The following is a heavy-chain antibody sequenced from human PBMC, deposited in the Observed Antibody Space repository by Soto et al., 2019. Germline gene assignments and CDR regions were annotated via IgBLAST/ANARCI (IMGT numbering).Heavy chain of an antibody. D-gene: IGHD3-22*01. Sequence: SETLSLTCSVSGDSISRIDYYWTWIRQHPEKGLEWIGNIYFRGNTYFSPSLESRLTISVDTSKNQFSLKLTSVTAADTAVYYCAREGGSYDSGGYLIRGAFDIWGQGTMVTVSS. J-gene: IGHJ3*02. CDR2: IYFRGNT. CDR1: GDSISRIDYY. V-gene: IGHV4-31*03. CDR3: AREGGSYDSGGYLIRGAFDI.